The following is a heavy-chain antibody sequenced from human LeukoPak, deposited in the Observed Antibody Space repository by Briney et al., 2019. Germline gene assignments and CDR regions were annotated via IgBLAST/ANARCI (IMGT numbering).Heavy chain of an antibody. CDR3: AKDRLDPRNYFDS. Sequence: GGSLRLSCAASGFTFSSYAMSWVRQAPGKGLEWVSAISGSGGSTYYADSVKGRFTISRDNSKNTLYLQMNSLRAEDTTVYYCAKDRLDPRNYFDSWGQGNPVTVSS. CDR1: GFTFSSYA. V-gene: IGHV3-23*01. J-gene: IGHJ4*02. CDR2: ISGSGGST. D-gene: IGHD6-19*01.